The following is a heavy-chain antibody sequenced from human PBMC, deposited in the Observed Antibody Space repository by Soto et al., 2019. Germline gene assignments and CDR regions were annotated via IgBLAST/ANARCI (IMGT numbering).Heavy chain of an antibody. V-gene: IGHV3-11*01. Sequence: GGSLRLSCAASGFTFSDYYMSWIRQAPGKGLEWVSYISSSGSTIYYADSVKGRFTISRDNAKNSLYLQMNSLRAEDTAVYYCASGAFTYYDFWSGSGRKDYYMDVWGKGTTVTVSS. CDR3: ASGAFTYYDFWSGSGRKDYYMDV. CDR2: ISSSGSTI. D-gene: IGHD3-3*01. J-gene: IGHJ6*03. CDR1: GFTFSDYY.